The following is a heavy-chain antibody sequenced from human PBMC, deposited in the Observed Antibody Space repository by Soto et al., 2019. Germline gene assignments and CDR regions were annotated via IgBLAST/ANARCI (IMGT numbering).Heavy chain of an antibody. V-gene: IGHV4-30-4*01. J-gene: IGHJ4*02. Sequence: QVQLQESGPGLVKPSQTLSLTCTVSGGSISSGDYYWSWIRQPPGKGLEWIGYIYYSGSTYYNPSLKRRVTISVETPKNQFSRKLSSVTAAGTAVYYCATAVRGSYYDYWGQGTLVTVSS. CDR3: ATAVRGSYYDY. CDR1: GGSISSGDYY. CDR2: IYYSGST. D-gene: IGHD3-10*01.